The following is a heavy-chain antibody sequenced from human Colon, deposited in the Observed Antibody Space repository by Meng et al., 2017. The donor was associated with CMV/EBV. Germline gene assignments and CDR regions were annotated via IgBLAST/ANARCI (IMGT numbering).Heavy chain of an antibody. CDR1: GFTFSSYW. CDR3: ARDRLWFGEPDY. V-gene: IGHV3-74*01. Sequence: GESLKISCAASGFTFSSYWMHWVRQAPGKGLVWVSRINSDGSSTSYADSVKGRFTISRDNAKNTLYLQMNSLRAEDTAVYYCARDRLWFGEPDYWGQGTLVTVS. CDR2: INSDGSST. J-gene: IGHJ4*02. D-gene: IGHD3-10*01.